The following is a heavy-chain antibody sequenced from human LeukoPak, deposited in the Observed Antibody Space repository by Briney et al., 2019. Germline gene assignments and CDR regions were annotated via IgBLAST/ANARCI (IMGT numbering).Heavy chain of an antibody. Sequence: GTSLRLSCTASGFTFSGYGMHWVRQAPGKGLEWVAVISYDGNNKYYADSVKGRFTTSRDNSKNTLYLQMNSLRAEDTAVYFCAKVIFVVEYYGMDVWGQGTTVTVSS. J-gene: IGHJ6*02. D-gene: IGHD2-15*01. CDR1: GFTFSGYG. CDR3: AKVIFVVEYYGMDV. V-gene: IGHV3-30*18. CDR2: ISYDGNNK.